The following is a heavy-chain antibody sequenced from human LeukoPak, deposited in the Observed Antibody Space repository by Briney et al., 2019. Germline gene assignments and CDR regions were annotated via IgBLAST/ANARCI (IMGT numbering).Heavy chain of an antibody. CDR2: IWNDGSIK. J-gene: IGHJ3*01. CDR1: GFTFNIYG. CDR3: ARAVGPFDF. V-gene: IGHV3-33*01. Sequence: GGSLRLACAASGFTFNIYGIHWVRQAPGKGLEWVAVIWNDGSIKYYADSVKGRFTISRDSSKNTLYLQMNSLRVEDTAVYYCARAVGPFDFWGQGTIVIVSS.